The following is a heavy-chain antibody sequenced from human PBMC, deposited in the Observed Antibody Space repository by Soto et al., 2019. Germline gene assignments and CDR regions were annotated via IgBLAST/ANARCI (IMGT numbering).Heavy chain of an antibody. D-gene: IGHD2-15*01. V-gene: IGHV5-10-1*01. CDR1: GYSFTSYW. CDR3: EXXRVGYCSGGSCHDAFDI. J-gene: IGHJ3*02. CDR2: IDPSDSYT. Sequence: PGESLKISCKGSGYSFTSYWISWVRQMPGKGLEWMGRIDPSDSYTNYSPSFQGHVTISADKSISTAYLQWSSLKASDTAMYYCEXXRVGYCSGGSCHDAFDIWGQGTMVT.